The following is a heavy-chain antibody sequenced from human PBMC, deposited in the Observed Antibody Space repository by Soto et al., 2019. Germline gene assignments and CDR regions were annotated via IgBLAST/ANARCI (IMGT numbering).Heavy chain of an antibody. CDR2: IGTTSDT. CDR1: GFTFSEHD. V-gene: IGHV3-13*01. CDR3: ARLSGAENWYFDL. J-gene: IGHJ2*01. D-gene: IGHD4-17*01. Sequence: EVQLVESGGGLAQPGGSLRLSCVGSGFTFSEHDWHWVRQGAGKGLEWVASIGTTSDTKYQASVKGRFTISREDAKNSVHLQMNSLRAGDTAVYYCARLSGAENWYFDLWGRGPLVTVSS.